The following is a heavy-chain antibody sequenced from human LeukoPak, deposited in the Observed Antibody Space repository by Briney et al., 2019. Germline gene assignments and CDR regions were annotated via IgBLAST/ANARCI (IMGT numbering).Heavy chain of an antibody. CDR3: ARDAAYYMKLDHAEYFQH. J-gene: IGHJ1*01. D-gene: IGHD3-10*01. CDR2: ISYDGSNK. CDR1: GFTFSSYA. V-gene: IGHV3-30*04. Sequence: GGSLRLSCAASGFTFSSYAMHWVRQAPGKGLVWVAVISYDGSNKYYADSVKGRFTISRDNSKNTLYLQMNSLRAEDTAVYYCARDAAYYMKLDHAEYFQHWGQGTLVTVSS.